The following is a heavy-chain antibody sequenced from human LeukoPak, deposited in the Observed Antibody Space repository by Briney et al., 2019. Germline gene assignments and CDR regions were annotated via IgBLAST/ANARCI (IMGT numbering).Heavy chain of an antibody. Sequence: GGSLRLSCAASGFTFSSHWMTWVRQAPGKGLEWVAVISYDGSNKYYADSVKGRFTISRDNSKNTLYLQMNSLRAEDTAVYYCNAGPDQPDDYWGQGTLVTVSS. CDR2: ISYDGSNK. V-gene: IGHV3-30*03. D-gene: IGHD6-13*01. CDR1: GFTFSSHW. J-gene: IGHJ4*02. CDR3: NAGPDQPDDY.